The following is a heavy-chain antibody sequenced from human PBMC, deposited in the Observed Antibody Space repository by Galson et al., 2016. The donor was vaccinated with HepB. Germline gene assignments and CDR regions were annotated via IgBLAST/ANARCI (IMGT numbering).Heavy chain of an antibody. V-gene: IGHV3-21*01. CDR1: GFTFNNYN. CDR3: AKDRGDYIWGTYRYTFDAFEV. D-gene: IGHD3-16*02. J-gene: IGHJ3*01. Sequence: SLRLSCAASGFTFNNYNMNWVRQPPGKGLELVSSITSSSSYIYYTDSVKGRFTISRDNAKNSLYLQRNNLRAEDTAIYYCAKDRGDYIWGTYRYTFDAFEVWGQGTIVAGSS. CDR2: ITSSSSYI.